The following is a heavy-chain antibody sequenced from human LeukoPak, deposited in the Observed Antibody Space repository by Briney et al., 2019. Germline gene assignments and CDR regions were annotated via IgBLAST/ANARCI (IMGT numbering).Heavy chain of an antibody. Sequence: PSETLSLTCTVSGGSITSYYWSWIRQPPGKGLEWIGYINYSQNMNKDNTEYSPSLKSRVTMSLDTSKNHSSLNLTYVTAADSAVYYCARGRAEIDRWGQGTLVIVSS. CDR2: INYSQNMNKDNT. V-gene: IGHV4-59*01. CDR1: GGSITSYY. D-gene: IGHD3-9*01. J-gene: IGHJ4*02. CDR3: ARGRAEIDR.